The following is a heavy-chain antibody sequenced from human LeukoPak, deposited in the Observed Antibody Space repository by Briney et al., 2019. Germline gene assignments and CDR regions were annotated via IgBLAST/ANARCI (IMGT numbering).Heavy chain of an antibody. CDR1: GGSISSYY. CDR3: ARILYSSSWYYFDY. J-gene: IGHJ4*02. CDR2: IYYSGST. Sequence: PSETLSLTCTVSGGSISSYYWSWIRQPPGKGLERIGYIYYSGSTNYNPSLKSRVTISVDTSKNQFSLKLSSVTAADTAVYYCARILYSSSWYYFDYWGQGTLVTVSS. D-gene: IGHD6-13*01. V-gene: IGHV4-59*01.